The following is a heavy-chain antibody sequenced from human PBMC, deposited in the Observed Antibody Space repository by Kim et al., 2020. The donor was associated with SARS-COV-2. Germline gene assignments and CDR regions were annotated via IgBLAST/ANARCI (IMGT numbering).Heavy chain of an antibody. Sequence: GGSLRLSCAASGFTFSSYEMNWVRQAPGKGLEWVSYISSSGSTIYYADSVKGRFTISRDNAKNSLYLQMNSLRAEDTAVYYCARSMLGDGYNNYWGQGTLVTVSS. CDR2: ISSSGSTI. CDR3: ARSMLGDGYNNY. CDR1: GFTFSSYE. J-gene: IGHJ4*02. V-gene: IGHV3-48*03. D-gene: IGHD5-12*01.